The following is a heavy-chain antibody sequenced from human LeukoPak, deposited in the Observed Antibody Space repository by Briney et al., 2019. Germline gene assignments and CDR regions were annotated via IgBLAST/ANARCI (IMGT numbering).Heavy chain of an antibody. CDR3: ARRDIVVIVSASDY. V-gene: IGHV3-74*01. Sequence: GGSLRLSCAASGFTFSNYWMHWVRQAPGKGLVGVSRLNSDGSSTNYAVSVQGRFTMSRDNSKNTVYLQMNSLRVDDTAVYYCARRDIVVIVSASDYWGQGTLVTVSS. J-gene: IGHJ4*02. CDR1: GFTFSNYW. CDR2: LNSDGSST. D-gene: IGHD2-15*01.